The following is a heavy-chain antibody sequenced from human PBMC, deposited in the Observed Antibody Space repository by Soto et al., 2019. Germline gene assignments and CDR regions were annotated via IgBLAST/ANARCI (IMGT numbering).Heavy chain of an antibody. J-gene: IGHJ6*02. CDR1: GFTFSNYG. Sequence: QVQLVESGGGVVQPGRSLRLSCAPSGFTFSNYGMHWVRQAPGRGLEWVAVISFDTNHQHYADSVKGRFTISRDNPKNTLYLQMNSLRPEDTAVYYCAKYRAGTFCDTDCSWGMDVWGQGTTVTVS. D-gene: IGHD2-21*02. CDR3: AKYRAGTFCDTDCSWGMDV. CDR2: ISFDTNHQ. V-gene: IGHV3-30*18.